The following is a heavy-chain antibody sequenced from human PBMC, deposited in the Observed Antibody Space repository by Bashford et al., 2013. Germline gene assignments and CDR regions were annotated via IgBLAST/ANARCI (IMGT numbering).Heavy chain of an antibody. CDR3: ARRASTNYFDY. V-gene: IGHV4-59*01. CDR1: GGSMSSYY. D-gene: IGHD3-3*02. CDR2: IYYSGST. J-gene: IGHJ4*02. Sequence: SETLSLTCTVSGGSMSSYYWSWIRQPPGKELEWIGYIYYSGSTNYNPSLKSRVTISVDTSKNQFSLKLSSVTAADTAVYYCARRASTNYFDYWGQGTLVTVSS.